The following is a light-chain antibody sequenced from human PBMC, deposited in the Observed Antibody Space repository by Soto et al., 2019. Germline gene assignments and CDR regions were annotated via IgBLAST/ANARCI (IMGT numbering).Light chain of an antibody. CDR1: QSVSSSY. CDR3: QQYGSSPWK. CDR2: GAS. Sequence: EIVLTQSPGTLSLSPGERATLSCRASQSVSSSYLAWYQQKPGQAPRLLIYGASSRATGIPDRVSGSGSGTDFTLTISRLEPEEFAVYYCQQYGSSPWKFGQGTKVEIK. J-gene: IGKJ1*01. V-gene: IGKV3-20*01.